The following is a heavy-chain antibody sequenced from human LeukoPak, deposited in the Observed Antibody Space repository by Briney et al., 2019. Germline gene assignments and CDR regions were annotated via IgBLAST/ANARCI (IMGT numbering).Heavy chain of an antibody. CDR2: IKQDGSEK. CDR1: GFTFSSYW. Sequence: GGSLRLSCVDSGFTFSSYWMSWVRQAPGKGLEWVANIKQDGSEKYYVDSVKGRFTISRDNAENSLYLQMNSLRAEDTAVYYCARAGGGVFDYWGQGTLVTVSS. J-gene: IGHJ4*02. CDR3: ARAGGGVFDY. D-gene: IGHD3-16*01. V-gene: IGHV3-7*03.